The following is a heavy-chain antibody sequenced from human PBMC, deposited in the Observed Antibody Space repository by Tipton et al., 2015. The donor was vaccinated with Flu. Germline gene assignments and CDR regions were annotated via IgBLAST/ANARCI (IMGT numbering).Heavy chain of an antibody. D-gene: IGHD3-22*01. J-gene: IGHJ4*02. CDR2: FYYSGTT. Sequence: LRLSCSVSGGSISSYFWSWFRQPPRKALEWIGSFYYSGTTSYNPSLKSRLTVSLDTSKIHFSLRLTSVTAADTAVYYCASKNYYDVGGWSTTDYWGQGTLVTVSS. CDR3: ASKNYYDVGGWSTTDY. V-gene: IGHV4-59*01. CDR1: GGSISSYF.